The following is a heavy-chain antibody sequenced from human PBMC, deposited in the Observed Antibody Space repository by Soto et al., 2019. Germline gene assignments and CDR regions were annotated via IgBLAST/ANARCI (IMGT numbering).Heavy chain of an antibody. D-gene: IGHD3-22*01. V-gene: IGHV1-69*16. CDR1: GGGNLRDYR. CDR3: ASSEYYYDGSGYYMGFGY. Sequence: AASVKVSCKASGGGNLRDYRTTWVRRAPGQGLEWMGGIIPKLGSANYAQNFQGRVTVTTDASTNTVYMELRSLRSDDTAVYYCASSEYYYDGSGYYMGFGYWGQGTLVTVSS. CDR2: IIPKLGSA. J-gene: IGHJ4*02.